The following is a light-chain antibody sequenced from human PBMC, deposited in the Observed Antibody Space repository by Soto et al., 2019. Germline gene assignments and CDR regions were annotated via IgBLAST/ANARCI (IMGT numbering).Light chain of an antibody. CDR3: CSYAGSSTHAV. V-gene: IGLV2-23*01. J-gene: IGLJ7*01. Sequence: QSALTQPASVSGSPGQSITISCTGTSSDVGSYNLVSWYQQHPGKAPKLMIYEGSKWPSGVSNRFSGSKSGNTASLTISGLQAEDEADYYCCSYAGSSTHAVFGGGTQLTVL. CDR2: EGS. CDR1: SSDVGSYNL.